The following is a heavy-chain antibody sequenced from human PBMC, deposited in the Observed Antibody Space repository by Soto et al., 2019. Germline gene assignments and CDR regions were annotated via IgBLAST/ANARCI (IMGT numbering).Heavy chain of an antibody. J-gene: IGHJ4*02. D-gene: IGHD5-18*01. CDR1: GFTFSSYA. Sequence: QPGGSLRLSCSASGFTFSSYAMHWVRQAPGKGLEYVSAISSNGGSTYYADSVKGRFTISRDNSKNTLYLQMSSLRAEDTAVYYCVRRIGSSYGPFDYWGQGTLVTVSS. CDR2: ISSNGGST. V-gene: IGHV3-64D*06. CDR3: VRRIGSSYGPFDY.